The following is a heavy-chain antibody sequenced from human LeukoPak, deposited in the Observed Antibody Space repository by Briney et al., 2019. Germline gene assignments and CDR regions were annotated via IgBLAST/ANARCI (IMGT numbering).Heavy chain of an antibody. CDR3: SRAIRQSGDAFDI. J-gene: IGHJ3*02. D-gene: IGHD3-10*01. CDR2: IRSILYGETT. Sequence: GSLRLSCTASGFSFGDYPMSWFRQAPGQGPECVGYIRSILYGETTEYAACVKGRFSISKDDSRTIAYLQMNSLRTDDTAFYYCSRAIRQSGDAFDIWGQGTLVTVSS. V-gene: IGHV3-49*03. CDR1: GFSFGDYP.